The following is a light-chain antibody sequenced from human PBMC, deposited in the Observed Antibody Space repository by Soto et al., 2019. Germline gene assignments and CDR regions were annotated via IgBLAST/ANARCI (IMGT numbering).Light chain of an antibody. Sequence: QSVLTQPASVSGSPGQSITISCTGTSSDVGDYNYASWYQQHPGKAPKLMISEVSNRPSGVSNHFSGSKSGNTASLTISGLQAEDEADYYCSSYTTSNTYVFGTGTKVTVL. CDR3: SSYTTSNTYV. J-gene: IGLJ1*01. V-gene: IGLV2-14*01. CDR2: EVS. CDR1: SSDVGDYNY.